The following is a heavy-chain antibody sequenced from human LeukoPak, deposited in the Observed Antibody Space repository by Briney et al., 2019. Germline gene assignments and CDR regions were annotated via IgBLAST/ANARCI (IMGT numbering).Heavy chain of an antibody. CDR2: ISSSSSTI. J-gene: IGHJ4*02. Sequence: GGSLRLSCAASGFTFSSYSMNWVRQAPGKGLEWVSYISSSSSTILYADSVKGRFTISRDNAKNSLYLQMNSLRAEDAAVYYCARDRWGYSYGGDWGQGTLVTVSS. V-gene: IGHV3-48*01. CDR1: GFTFSSYS. CDR3: ARDRWGYSYGGD. D-gene: IGHD5-18*01.